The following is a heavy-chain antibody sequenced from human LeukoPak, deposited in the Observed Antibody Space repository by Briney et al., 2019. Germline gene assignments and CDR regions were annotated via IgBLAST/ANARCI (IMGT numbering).Heavy chain of an antibody. J-gene: IGHJ5*02. CDR3: ARGHYDFWSGPPGEYNWFDP. Sequence: PSETLSLTCTVSGGSISSTNWWSWVRQPPGKGLEWIGEIYHSGSTNYNPSLKSRVIISVDKSKNQFSLKLSSVTAADTAVYYCARGHYDFWSGPPGEYNWFDPWGQGTLVTASS. D-gene: IGHD3-3*01. V-gene: IGHV4-4*02. CDR1: GGSISSTNW. CDR2: IYHSGST.